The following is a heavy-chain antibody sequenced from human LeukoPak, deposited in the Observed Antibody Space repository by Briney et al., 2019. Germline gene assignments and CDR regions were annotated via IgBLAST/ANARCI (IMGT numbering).Heavy chain of an antibody. CDR1: GGSISSYY. J-gene: IGHJ6*02. CDR3: ARSEQLWLLGVYYYGMDV. V-gene: IGHV4-59*08. Sequence: SETLSLTCTVSGGSISSYYWSWIRQPPGKGLEWIGYIYYSGSTNYNPSLKSQVTISVDTSKNQFSLKLSSVTAADTAVYYCARSEQLWLLGVYYYGMDVWGQGTTVTVSS. D-gene: IGHD5-18*01. CDR2: IYYSGST.